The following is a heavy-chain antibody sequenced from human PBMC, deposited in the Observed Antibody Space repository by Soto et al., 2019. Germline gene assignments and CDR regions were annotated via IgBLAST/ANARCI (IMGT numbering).Heavy chain of an antibody. Sequence: PSETLSLTCTVSGGSISSYYWSWIRQPPGKGLGWIGYIYYSGSTNYNPSLKSRVTISVDTSKNQFSLKLSSVTAADTAVYYCARMSRWNYYFDYWGQGTLVTVSS. CDR3: ARMSRWNYYFDY. CDR2: IYYSGST. CDR1: GGSISSYY. V-gene: IGHV4-59*01. D-gene: IGHD1-7*01. J-gene: IGHJ4*02.